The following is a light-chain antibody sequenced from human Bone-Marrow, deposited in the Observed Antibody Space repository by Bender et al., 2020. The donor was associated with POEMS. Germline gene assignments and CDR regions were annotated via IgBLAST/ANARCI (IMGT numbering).Light chain of an antibody. J-gene: IGLJ2*01. CDR3: CSFPGHYSLI. CDR1: SSDVGGYNY. CDR2: DVN. V-gene: IGLV2-11*01. Sequence: QSALTQPRSVSGSPGQSVTISCTGTSSDVGGYNYVSWYQQHPGKAPKLMIYDVNKRPSGVPDRFSGSKTDNTASLTISGLQAEDEAEYYCCSFPGHYSLIFGGGTILTVL.